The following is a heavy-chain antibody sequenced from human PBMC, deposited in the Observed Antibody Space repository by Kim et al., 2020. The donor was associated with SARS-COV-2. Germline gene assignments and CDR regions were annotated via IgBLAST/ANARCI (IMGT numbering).Heavy chain of an antibody. D-gene: IGHD1-26*01. CDR2: IYYSGST. CDR3: ARKSGSYYWFDP. CDR1: GGSISSSSYY. Sequence: SETLSLTCTVSGGSISSSSYYWGWIRQPPGKGLEWIGSIYYSGSTYYNPSLKSRVTISVDTSKNQFSLKLSSVTAADTAVYYCARKSGSYYWFDPWGQGT. J-gene: IGHJ5*02. V-gene: IGHV4-39*01.